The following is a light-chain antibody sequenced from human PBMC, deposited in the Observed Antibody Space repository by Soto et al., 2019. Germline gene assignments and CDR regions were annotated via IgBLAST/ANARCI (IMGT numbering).Light chain of an antibody. CDR3: QKLNSYHLT. CDR1: QGISSY. CDR2: AAS. Sequence: IQLTQSPSSLSASVGDRVTITCRASQGISSYLAWYQQKPGRAPKLLIYAASTLQSGVPSRFSGSGSGTDFTLTISRLQPEDFATYYCQKLNSYHLTFGPGNKVDMK. J-gene: IGKJ3*01. V-gene: IGKV1-9*01.